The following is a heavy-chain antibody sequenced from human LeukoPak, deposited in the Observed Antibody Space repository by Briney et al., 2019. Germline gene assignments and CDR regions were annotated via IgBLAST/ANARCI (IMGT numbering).Heavy chain of an antibody. CDR2: ISAYNGNT. CDR1: GYTFTSYG. J-gene: IGHJ5*02. Sequence: GASVKVSCKASGYTFTSYGISWVRRAPGQGLEWMGWISAYNGNTNYAQKLQGRVTMTTDTSTSTAYMELRSLRSDDTAVYYCARDSPLDDSSGYSAEDWFDPWGQGTLVTVSS. D-gene: IGHD3-22*01. V-gene: IGHV1-18*01. CDR3: ARDSPLDDSSGYSAEDWFDP.